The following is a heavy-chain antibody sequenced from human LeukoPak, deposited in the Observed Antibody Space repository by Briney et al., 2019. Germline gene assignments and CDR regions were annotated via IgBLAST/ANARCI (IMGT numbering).Heavy chain of an antibody. D-gene: IGHD3-16*01. CDR1: GFIFSSYW. CDR2: IRQDGSET. V-gene: IGHV3-7*03. Sequence: GGSLRLSCEASGFIFSSYWMSWVRQAPGKGLEWVATIRQDGSETHYVDSVKGRFTISRDNVKNSLYLQMNSLRAEDTAVYYCAKLGGQELHNYYVAVCGKGTTVAVSS. J-gene: IGHJ6*03. CDR3: AKLGGQELHNYYVAV.